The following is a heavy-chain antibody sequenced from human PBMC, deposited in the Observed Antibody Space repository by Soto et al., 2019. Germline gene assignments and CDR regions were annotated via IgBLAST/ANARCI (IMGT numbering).Heavy chain of an antibody. CDR2: ISWDGGST. J-gene: IGHJ3*02. CDR1: GFTFDDYT. D-gene: IGHD2-15*01. V-gene: IGHV3-43*01. CDR3: AKARYKRGGSDAFDI. Sequence: GGSLRLSCAASGFTFDDYTMHWVRQAPGKGLEWVSLISWDGGSTYYADSVKGRFTISRDNSKNSLYLQMNSLRTEDTALYYCAKARYKRGGSDAFDIWGQGTMVTVSS.